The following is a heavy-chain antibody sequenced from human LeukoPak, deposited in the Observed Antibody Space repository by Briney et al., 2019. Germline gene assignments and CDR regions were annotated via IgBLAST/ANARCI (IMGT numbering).Heavy chain of an antibody. CDR2: IYSGGST. D-gene: IGHD3-22*01. V-gene: IGHV3-53*01. Sequence: GGSLRLSCVASGFIVSSNCMSWVRQAPGKGLEWVSFIYSGGSTYYADSVKGRFTISRDNSKNTLYLQMNSLRAEDTAVYYCARRAGDYSHPYDYWGQGTLVAVSS. CDR1: GFIVSSNC. J-gene: IGHJ4*02. CDR3: ARRAGDYSHPYDY.